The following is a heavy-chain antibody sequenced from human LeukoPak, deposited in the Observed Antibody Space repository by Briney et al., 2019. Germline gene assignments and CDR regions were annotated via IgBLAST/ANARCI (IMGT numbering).Heavy chain of an antibody. CDR1: GFTFSSYA. CDR3: AGYYYGSGSYYRREHDY. J-gene: IGHJ4*02. CDR2: ISGSGGST. D-gene: IGHD3-10*01. V-gene: IGHV3-23*01. Sequence: GGSLRLSCAASGFTFSSYAMSWVRQAPGKGLEWVSTISGSGGSTYYADSVKGRFTISRDNSKNTLYLQMNSLRAEDTAVYYCAGYYYGSGSYYRREHDYWGQGTLVTVSS.